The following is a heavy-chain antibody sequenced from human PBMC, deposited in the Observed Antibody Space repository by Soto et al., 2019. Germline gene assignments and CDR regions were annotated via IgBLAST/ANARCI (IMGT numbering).Heavy chain of an antibody. J-gene: IGHJ4*02. CDR3: VRGRRVYCSGGSCSYYFDY. CDR2: MNPNSGNT. CDR1: GYTFTSYD. V-gene: IGHV1-8*01. Sequence: QVQLVQSGAEVKKPGASVKVSCKASGYTFTSYDINWVRQATGQGLEWMGWMNPNSGNTGYAQKFQGRVTMTRNTSISTAYMELSSLRSEDTAVYYCVRGRRVYCSGGSCSYYFDYWGQGTLVTVSS. D-gene: IGHD2-15*01.